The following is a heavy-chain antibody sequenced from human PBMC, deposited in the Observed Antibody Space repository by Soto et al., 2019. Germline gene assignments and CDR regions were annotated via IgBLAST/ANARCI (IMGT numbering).Heavy chain of an antibody. D-gene: IGHD3-22*01. Sequence: GGPLRPSCSASGLTFSSYWMSWVRQAPGKGLEWVANIKQDGSQKYYVDSVKGRFTISRDNAKNSLYLQMNSLRVEDTAVYYCASAYYYDSSGYSPGGYWGQGTLVTVSS. CDR2: IKQDGSQK. V-gene: IGHV3-7*01. CDR1: GLTFSSYW. J-gene: IGHJ4*02. CDR3: ASAYYYDSSGYSPGGY.